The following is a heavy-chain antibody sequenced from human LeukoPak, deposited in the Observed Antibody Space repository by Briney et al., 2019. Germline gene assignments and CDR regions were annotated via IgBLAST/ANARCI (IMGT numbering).Heavy chain of an antibody. CDR2: ISYDGSNK. CDR1: GFTFSSYA. Sequence: GGSLRLSCATSGFTFSSYAMHWVRQAPGKGLEWVAVISYDGSNKYYADSVKGRFTISRDNSKNTLYLQMNSLRAEDTAVYYCARPGESGYSYGYFDYWGQGTLVTVSS. V-gene: IGHV3-30*04. J-gene: IGHJ4*02. CDR3: ARPGESGYSYGYFDY. D-gene: IGHD5-18*01.